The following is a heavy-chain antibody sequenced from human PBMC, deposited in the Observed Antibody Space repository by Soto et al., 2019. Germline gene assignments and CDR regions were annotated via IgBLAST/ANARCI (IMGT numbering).Heavy chain of an antibody. CDR2: VSGSGGGT. CDR1: GFTLSTYA. Sequence: EVQLLESGGGLVQPGGSLRLSCAASGFTLSTYAMSWVRQAPGKGPEWVSTVSGSGGGTYYADSVKGRFTISRDNSKNTLYLHMNSLRAEDTAVYYCAKDLWGFRGSGSYFDYWGQGTLVTVSS. V-gene: IGHV3-23*01. CDR3: AKDLWGFRGSGSYFDY. D-gene: IGHD3-10*01. J-gene: IGHJ4*02.